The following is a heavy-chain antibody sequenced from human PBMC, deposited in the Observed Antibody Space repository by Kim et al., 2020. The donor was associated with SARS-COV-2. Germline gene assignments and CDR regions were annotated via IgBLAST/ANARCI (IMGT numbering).Heavy chain of an antibody. CDR1: GFTFDDYA. V-gene: IGHV3-43*02. CDR2: ISGDGGST. Sequence: GGSLRLSCAASGFTFDDYAMHWVRQAPGKGLEWVSLISGDGGSTYYADSVKGRFTISRDNSKNSLYLQMNSLRTEDTALYYCAKDISPSRPLLGRYFDWFQTDAFDIWGQGTMVTVSS. D-gene: IGHD3-9*01. J-gene: IGHJ3*02. CDR3: AKDISPSRPLLGRYFDWFQTDAFDI.